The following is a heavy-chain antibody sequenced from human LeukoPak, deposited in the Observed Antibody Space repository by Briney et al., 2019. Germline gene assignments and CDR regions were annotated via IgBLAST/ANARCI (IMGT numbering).Heavy chain of an antibody. CDR1: GFPFSDFS. V-gene: IGHV3-23*01. J-gene: IGHJ4*02. D-gene: IGHD5-18*01. CDR2: ISGSGGST. Sequence: GGSLRLSCATSGFPFSDFSMSWVRQAPGKGLEWVSAISGSGGSTYYADSVKGRFTISRDNSKNTLYLQMNSLRAEDTAVYYCAKIYSYGYRDFDYWGQGTLVTVSS. CDR3: AKIYSYGYRDFDY.